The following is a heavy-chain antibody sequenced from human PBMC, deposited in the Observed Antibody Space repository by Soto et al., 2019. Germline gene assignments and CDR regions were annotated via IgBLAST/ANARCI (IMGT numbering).Heavy chain of an antibody. J-gene: IGHJ6*03. V-gene: IGHV3-33*01. CDR3: ARGYGSGSYFASRNYYYYMDV. Sequence: PGGSLRLSCAASGFTFSSYGMHWVRQAPGKGLEWVAVIWYDGSNRYYADSVKGRFTISRDNSKNTLYLQMNSLRAEDTAVYYYARGYGSGSYFASRNYYYYMDVWGKGTTVTVSS. CDR2: IWYDGSNR. CDR1: GFTFSSYG. D-gene: IGHD3-10*01.